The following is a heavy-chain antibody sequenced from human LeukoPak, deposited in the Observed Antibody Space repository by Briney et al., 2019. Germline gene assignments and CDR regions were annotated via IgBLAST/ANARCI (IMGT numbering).Heavy chain of an antibody. J-gene: IGHJ4*02. CDR2: IYYSGST. D-gene: IGHD6-13*01. CDR1: GGSISSYY. V-gene: IGHV4-59*01. CDR3: ARAHPTLYIAAPGIFDY. Sequence: PSETLSLTCTVSGGSISSYYWSWIRQPPGKGLEWIGYIYYSGSTNYNPSLKSRVTISVDTPKNQFSLKLSSVTAADTAVYYCARAHPTLYIAAPGIFDYWGQGTLVTVSS.